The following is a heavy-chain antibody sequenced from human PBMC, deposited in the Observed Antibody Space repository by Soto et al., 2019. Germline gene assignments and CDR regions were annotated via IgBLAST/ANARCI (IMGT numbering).Heavy chain of an antibody. CDR1: GFTFGDYA. V-gene: IGHV3-49*04. J-gene: IGHJ6*02. Sequence: PGGSLRLSCTASGFTFGDYAMSWVRQAPGKGLEWVGFIRSKAYGGTTEYAASVKGRFTISRDDSKSIAYLQMNSLKTEDTAVYYCTGDLIYYYGMDVWGQGTTFTVSS. D-gene: IGHD3-16*01. CDR2: IRSKAYGGTT. CDR3: TGDLIYYYGMDV.